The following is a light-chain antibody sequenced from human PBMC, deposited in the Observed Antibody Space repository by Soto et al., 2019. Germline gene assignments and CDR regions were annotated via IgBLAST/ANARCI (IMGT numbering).Light chain of an antibody. J-gene: IGKJ3*01. CDR3: QQRSNWPPVFT. CDR2: DAS. Sequence: EIVLTQSPATLSLSPGERATLSCRASQSVSSYLAWYQQKPGQAPRLLIYDASSSATGTPARFSASGSGTDFTLTISSLEPEEFAVYYCQQRSNWPPVFTFGPGTKVDIK. V-gene: IGKV3-11*01. CDR1: QSVSSY.